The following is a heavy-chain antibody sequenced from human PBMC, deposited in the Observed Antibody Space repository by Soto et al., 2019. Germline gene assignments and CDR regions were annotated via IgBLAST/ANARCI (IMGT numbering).Heavy chain of an antibody. CDR3: ARLDYYGSGTYYNQYYFDY. D-gene: IGHD3-10*01. J-gene: IGHJ4*02. Sequence: SETLSLTCAVYGGSFSGYYWSWIRQPPGKGLEWIGKINHSGSTNYNPSLKSRITISVDTSKNQFYLKLSSVTAADTAVYYCARLDYYGSGTYYNQYYFDYWGQGTLVTVSS. CDR1: GGSFSGYY. CDR2: INHSGST. V-gene: IGHV4-34*01.